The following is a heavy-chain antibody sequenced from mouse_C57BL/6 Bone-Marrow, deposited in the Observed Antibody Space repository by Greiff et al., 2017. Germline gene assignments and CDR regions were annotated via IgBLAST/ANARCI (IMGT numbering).Heavy chain of an antibody. V-gene: IGHV1-4*01. D-gene: IGHD2-3*01. Sequence: QVQLQQSGAELARPGASVKMSCKASGYTFTSYTMNWVKQRPGQGLEWIGYINPSSGNTNYNQKYKDKATLTADKSSSTAYMQLSSLTSDDSAVDYCARLGDGYYRYDMDYWGQGTSVTVSS. J-gene: IGHJ4*01. CDR1: GYTFTSYT. CDR3: ARLGDGYYRYDMDY. CDR2: INPSSGNT.